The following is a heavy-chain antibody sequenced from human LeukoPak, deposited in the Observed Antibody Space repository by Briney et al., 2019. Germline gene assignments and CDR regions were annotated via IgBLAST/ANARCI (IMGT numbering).Heavy chain of an antibody. CDR1: GFTFSSYA. J-gene: IGHJ4*02. CDR2: ISGSGGST. V-gene: IGHV3-23*01. CDR3: AKTLTGRRYSSSWYERGYFDY. D-gene: IGHD6-13*01. Sequence: GGSLRLSCAASGFTFSSYAMSWVRQAPGKGLEWVSAISGSGGSTYYADSVKGRFTISRDNSKNTLYLQMNSLRAEDTAVYYCAKTLTGRRYSSSWYERGYFDYWGQGTLVTVSS.